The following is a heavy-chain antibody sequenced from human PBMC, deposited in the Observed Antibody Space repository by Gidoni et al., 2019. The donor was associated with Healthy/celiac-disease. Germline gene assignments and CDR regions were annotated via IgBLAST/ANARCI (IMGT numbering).Heavy chain of an antibody. V-gene: IGHV4-39*01. CDR2: IYYSGST. CDR3: ARQAGYYDSSGYYW. Sequence: QLQLQESGPGLVKPSETLSLTCTVSGGSISSSSYYWGWIRQPPGKGLEWIGSIYYSGSTYYNPSLKSRVTISVDTSKNQFSLKLSSVTAADTAVYYCARQAGYYDSSGYYWGGQGTLVTVSS. CDR1: GGSISSSSYY. J-gene: IGHJ4*02. D-gene: IGHD3-22*01.